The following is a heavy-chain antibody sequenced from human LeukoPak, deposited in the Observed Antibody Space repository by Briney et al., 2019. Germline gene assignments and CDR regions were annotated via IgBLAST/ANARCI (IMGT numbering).Heavy chain of an antibody. V-gene: IGHV3-48*03. D-gene: IGHD3-22*01. CDR3: ARGYDFDY. CDR2: ISSSGGTI. Sequence: GGSLRLSCAASGFTFSSYEMNWVRQAPGKGLEWVSYISSSGGTIYYADSVKGRFTISRDNAKKSLYLQMNSLRAEDTAVYYCARGYDFDYWGQGTLVTVSS. CDR1: GFTFSSYE. J-gene: IGHJ4*02.